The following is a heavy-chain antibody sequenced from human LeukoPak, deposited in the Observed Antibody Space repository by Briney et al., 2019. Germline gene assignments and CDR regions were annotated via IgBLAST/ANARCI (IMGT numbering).Heavy chain of an antibody. J-gene: IGHJ4*02. CDR3: AKVRFSCSSISCYSFDY. Sequence: GGSLRLSCAASGFTFSTYAMSWVRQAPGKGLEWVSAFSGSGGNTYYADSVKGRFTISRDNSKNTLYLQMNSLRAEDTAVYYCAKVRFSCSSISCYSFDYWGQGTLVTVSS. V-gene: IGHV3-23*01. D-gene: IGHD2-2*02. CDR1: GFTFSTYA. CDR2: FSGSGGNT.